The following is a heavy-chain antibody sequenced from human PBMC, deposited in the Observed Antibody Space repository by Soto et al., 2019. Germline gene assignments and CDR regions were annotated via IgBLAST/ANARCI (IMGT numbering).Heavy chain of an antibody. V-gene: IGHV4-30-2*01. CDR3: ARARGSDSSSWYKQFDY. J-gene: IGHJ4*02. CDR2: ISHRGST. Sequence: SETLSLTCAFSCGSIISGGYSWSWIRQPPGMGLEWVGYISHRGSTSYNPSLKSRVTISVDMSKNQFSLKLTSVTAADTAVYYCARARGSDSSSWYKQFDYWGQGALVTVS. D-gene: IGHD6-13*01. CDR1: CGSIISGGYS.